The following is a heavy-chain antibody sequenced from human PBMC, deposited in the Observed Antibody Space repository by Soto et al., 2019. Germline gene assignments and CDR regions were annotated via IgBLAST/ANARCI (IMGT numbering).Heavy chain of an antibody. J-gene: IGHJ4*02. Sequence: QVQLVQSGAEVKKPESSVKVSCKAPGGTFSTYAISWVRQAHGQGLEWMGGIIPMFGTANYAQRFQDRVTITADESTNTVYMELSSLRSEDTAVYFCASGIQLWLRRLNNGYSGWGQGTLVTVSS. V-gene: IGHV1-69*12. CDR3: ASGIQLWLRRLNNGYSG. D-gene: IGHD5-18*01. CDR2: IIPMFGTA. CDR1: GGTFSTYA.